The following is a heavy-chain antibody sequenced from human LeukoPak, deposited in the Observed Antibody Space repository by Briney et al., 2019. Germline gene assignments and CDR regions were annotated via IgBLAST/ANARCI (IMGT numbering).Heavy chain of an antibody. J-gene: IGHJ4*02. Sequence: PGGSLRLSCAASGFTFSDYYMNWIRQSPGKGLEWVSHINSGGTTIYYADSVKGRFSISRDNAKNSLYLQMNSLRAEDTAVYYCAKDLALDYYDSSGYSLDYWGQGTLVTVSS. V-gene: IGHV3-11*01. CDR3: AKDLALDYYDSSGYSLDY. D-gene: IGHD3-22*01. CDR2: INSGGTTI. CDR1: GFTFSDYY.